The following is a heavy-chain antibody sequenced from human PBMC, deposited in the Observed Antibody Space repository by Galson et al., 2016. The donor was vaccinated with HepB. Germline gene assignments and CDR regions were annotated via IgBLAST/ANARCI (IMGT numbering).Heavy chain of an antibody. J-gene: IGHJ5*02. D-gene: IGHD3-10*01. Sequence: SLRLSCAASGFTFSDYGMNWVRQAPGKGLEWVANIREDGIVIYYAESVRGRFTISRDNAKNTLYLQMNGLRVDETAVYYCSREMTGSYFAWGQGTLVTVSS. CDR2: IREDGIVI. CDR3: SREMTGSYFA. V-gene: IGHV3-7*01. CDR1: GFTFSDYG.